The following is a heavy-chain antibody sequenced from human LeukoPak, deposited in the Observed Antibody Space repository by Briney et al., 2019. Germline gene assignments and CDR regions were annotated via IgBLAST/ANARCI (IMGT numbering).Heavy chain of an antibody. Sequence: GGSLRLSCAAPGFTFSGYAMSGVRQAPGKGVGWVSALSGGGGSTHYVDSVKGRFTISRDNSKNTVYLQMNSLRAEDTAVYYCAKAMVRGTGYGMDVWGQGTTVTVSS. CDR3: AKAMVRGTGYGMDV. CDR2: LSGGGGST. V-gene: IGHV3-23*01. CDR1: GFTFSGYA. D-gene: IGHD3-10*01. J-gene: IGHJ6*02.